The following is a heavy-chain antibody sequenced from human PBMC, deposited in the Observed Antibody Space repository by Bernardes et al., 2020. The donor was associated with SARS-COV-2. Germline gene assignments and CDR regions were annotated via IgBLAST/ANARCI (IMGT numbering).Heavy chain of an antibody. J-gene: IGHJ6*02. D-gene: IGHD3-10*01. CDR2: INPNSGGT. CDR3: ARALMVRGVIIPETAYYYYYGMDV. CDR1: GYTFTGYY. V-gene: IGHV1-2*02. Sequence: VKVSCKASGYTFTGYYMHWVRQAPGQGLEWMGWINPNSGGTNYAQKFQGRVTMTRDTSISTAYMELSRLRSDDTAVYYCARALMVRGVIIPETAYYYYYGMDVWDQGTTVTVSS.